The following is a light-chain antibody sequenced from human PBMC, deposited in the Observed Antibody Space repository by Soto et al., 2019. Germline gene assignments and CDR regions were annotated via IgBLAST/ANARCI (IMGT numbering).Light chain of an antibody. J-gene: IGKJ4*01. CDR3: QQCYSTPRT. CDR2: AAS. V-gene: IGKV1-39*01. CDR1: QSISSY. Sequence: DIQMTQSPSSLSASVGDRVTITCRGSQSISSYLNWYQQKPGKAPKLLIYAASSLQSGVPSRFSDSGSGTDFTLTISSLQPEDFATYYCQQCYSTPRTFGGGTKVEIK.